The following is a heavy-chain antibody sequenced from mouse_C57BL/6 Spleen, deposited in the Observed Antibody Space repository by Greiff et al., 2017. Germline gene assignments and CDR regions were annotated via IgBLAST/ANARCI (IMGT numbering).Heavy chain of an antibody. J-gene: IGHJ3*01. CDR3: AREELSAWFAY. CDR1: GYSITSGYY. V-gene: IGHV3-6*01. CDR2: ISYDGSN. D-gene: IGHD1-1*02. Sequence: EVQLVESGPGLVKPSQSLSLTCSVTGYSITSGYYWNWIRQFPGNKLEWMGYISYDGSNNYNPSLKNRISITRDTSKNQFFLKLNSVTTEDTATYYCAREELSAWFAYWGQGTLVTVSA.